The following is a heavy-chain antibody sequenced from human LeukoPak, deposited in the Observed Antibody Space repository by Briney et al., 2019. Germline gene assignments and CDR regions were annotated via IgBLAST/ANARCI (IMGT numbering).Heavy chain of an antibody. V-gene: IGHV3-48*01. CDR2: ISSSSSTI. D-gene: IGHD6-13*01. J-gene: IGHJ6*03. CDR3: AKTAAGDYYYYYYMDV. Sequence: PGGSLRLSCAASGFTFSSYSMNWVRQAPGKGLEWVSYISSSSSTIYYADSVKGRFTISRDNAKNSLYLQMNSLRAEDTAVYYCAKTAAGDYYYYYYMDVWGKGTTVTVSS. CDR1: GFTFSSYS.